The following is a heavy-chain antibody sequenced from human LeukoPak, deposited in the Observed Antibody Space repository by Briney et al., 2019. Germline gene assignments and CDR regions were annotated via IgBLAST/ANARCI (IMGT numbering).Heavy chain of an antibody. CDR3: ARDGDSSGYYYGLPTNFDY. Sequence: ASVKVSCKASGYTFTSYGISWVQQAPGQGLEWMGWISAYNGNTNYAQKLQGRVTMTTDTSTSTAYMELRSLRSDDTAVYYCARDGDSSGYYYGLPTNFDYWGQGTLVTVSS. V-gene: IGHV1-18*01. D-gene: IGHD3-22*01. CDR1: GYTFTSYG. J-gene: IGHJ4*02. CDR2: ISAYNGNT.